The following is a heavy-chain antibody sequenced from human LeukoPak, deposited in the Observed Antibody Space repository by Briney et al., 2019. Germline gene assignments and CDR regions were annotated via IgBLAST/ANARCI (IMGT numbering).Heavy chain of an antibody. CDR2: IRYDGSNN. CDR3: AKDLIPTGTLDY. CDR1: GFTFSSHG. Sequence: GGSLRLSCAASGFTFSSHGMNWVRQAPGKGLEWVAFIRYDGSNNYYAGSVKGRFTISRDNSKNTLYLQMNSLRAEDTAVYYCAKDLIPTGTLDYWGQGTLVTVSS. J-gene: IGHJ4*02. D-gene: IGHD1-1*01. V-gene: IGHV3-30*02.